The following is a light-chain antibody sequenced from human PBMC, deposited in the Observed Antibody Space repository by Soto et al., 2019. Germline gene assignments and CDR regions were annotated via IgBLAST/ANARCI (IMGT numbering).Light chain of an antibody. CDR3: QQYNNWPPGIT. CDR2: GAS. Sequence: EIVMTPSPATLSVSPVERATLSCRSSQSVSSNLAWYQQTPGQAPRLLIYGASTRVTGIPARFSGSGSGTEFTLTISSLQSEDFAVYYCQQYNNWPPGITFGQGTRLEI. V-gene: IGKV3D-15*01. CDR1: QSVSSN. J-gene: IGKJ5*01.